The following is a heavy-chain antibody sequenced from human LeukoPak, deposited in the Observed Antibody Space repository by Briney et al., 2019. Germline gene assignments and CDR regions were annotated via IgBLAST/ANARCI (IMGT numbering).Heavy chain of an antibody. J-gene: IGHJ4*02. D-gene: IGHD5-18*01. V-gene: IGHV4-30-2*01. CDR1: GGSISSGGYY. CDR3: ARRSENSYGYFDY. CDR2: IYHSGST. Sequence: SETLSLTCTVSGGSISSGGYYWSWIRQPPGKGLEWIGYIYHSGSTYYNPSLKSRVTISVDTSKNQFSLKLSSVTAADTAVYYCARRSENSYGYFDYWGPGTLVTVSS.